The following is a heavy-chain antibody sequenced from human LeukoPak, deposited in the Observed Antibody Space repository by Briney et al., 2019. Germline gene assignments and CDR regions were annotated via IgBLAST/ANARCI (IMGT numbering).Heavy chain of an antibody. V-gene: IGHV3-66*01. Sequence: GGSLRLSCAASGFTVSSNYMSWVRQAPGKGLEWGSVIYSGGSTYYADSVKGRFTISRDNSKNTLYLQMNSLRAEDTAVYYCARDSIRILTGRSGSDYWGQGTLVTVSS. CDR2: IYSGGST. CDR1: GFTVSSNY. CDR3: ARDSIRILTGRSGSDY. D-gene: IGHD3-9*01. J-gene: IGHJ4*02.